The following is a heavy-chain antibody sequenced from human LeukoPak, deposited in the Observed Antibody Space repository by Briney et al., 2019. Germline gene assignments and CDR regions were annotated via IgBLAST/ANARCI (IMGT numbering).Heavy chain of an antibody. J-gene: IGHJ3*02. CDR2: IYYSGST. CDR1: GGSISSGDYY. Sequence: SQTLSLTCTVSGGSISSGDYYWSWIRQPLGKGLEWIGYIYYSGSTYYYPSLKSRVTISVDTSKNQFSLKLSSVTAADTAVYYCAREVYYDSSGLNAFDIWGQGSMVTVSS. V-gene: IGHV4-30-4*08. D-gene: IGHD3-22*01. CDR3: AREVYYDSSGLNAFDI.